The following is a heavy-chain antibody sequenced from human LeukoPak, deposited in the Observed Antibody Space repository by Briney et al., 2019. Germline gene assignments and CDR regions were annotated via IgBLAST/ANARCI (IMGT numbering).Heavy chain of an antibody. V-gene: IGHV4-61*01. Sequence: PSETLSLTCTVSGGSISSSSYYWSWIRQPPGKGLEWIGYIYYSGSTNYNPSLKSRVTISVDTSKNQFSLKLSSVTAADTAVYYCARFGMGYSALDYWGQGTLVTVSS. CDR1: GGSISSSSYY. CDR3: ARFGMGYSALDY. D-gene: IGHD2-15*01. CDR2: IYYSGST. J-gene: IGHJ4*02.